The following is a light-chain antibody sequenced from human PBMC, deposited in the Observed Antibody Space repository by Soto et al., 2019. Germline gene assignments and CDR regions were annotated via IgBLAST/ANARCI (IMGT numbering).Light chain of an antibody. J-gene: IGLJ1*01. CDR3: SSYTSNSHYV. V-gene: IGLV2-14*03. CDR1: SSDVGGYNN. Sequence: QSALTQPASVSGSPGQSITISCTGTSSDVGGYNNVSWYHHHPGKASKLLIYDDIHRPSGVFNRFSGSKSGNMASLTISGLQAEDEADYYCSSYTSNSHYVFGTGTKVTVL. CDR2: DDI.